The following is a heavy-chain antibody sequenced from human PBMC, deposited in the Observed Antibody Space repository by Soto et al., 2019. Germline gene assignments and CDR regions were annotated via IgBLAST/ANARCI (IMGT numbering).Heavy chain of an antibody. CDR1: GGTFSSYA. Sequence: SVKVSCKASGGTFSSYAISWVRQAPGQGLEWMGGIIPIFGTANYAQKFQGRVTITADESTSTAYMELSSLRSEDTAVYYCARGGFKSGIAAPWGRGTLVTVSS. CDR3: ARGGFKSGIAAP. CDR2: IIPIFGTA. J-gene: IGHJ5*02. D-gene: IGHD6-25*01. V-gene: IGHV1-69*13.